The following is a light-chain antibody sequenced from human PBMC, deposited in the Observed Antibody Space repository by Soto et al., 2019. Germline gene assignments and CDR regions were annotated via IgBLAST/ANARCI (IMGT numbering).Light chain of an antibody. Sequence: QSALTQPASVSGSLGQSITISCTGTISDVGGYNYVSWYQQQPGKAPKLMIYEVSNRPSEVSNRFSGSKSGNTASLTISGLQAEDEADYYCSSYTISTTVVFGGGTKLTVL. J-gene: IGLJ2*01. V-gene: IGLV2-14*01. CDR3: SSYTISTTVV. CDR1: ISDVGGYNY. CDR2: EVS.